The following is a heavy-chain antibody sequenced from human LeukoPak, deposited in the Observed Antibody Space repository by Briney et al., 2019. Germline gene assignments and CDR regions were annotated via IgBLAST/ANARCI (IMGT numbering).Heavy chain of an antibody. CDR1: GYTFTSYG. Sequence: ASVKVSCKASGYTFTSYGISWVRQAPGQGLEWMGWISAYNGNTNYAQKLQGRVTMTTDTSTSTAYMELRSLRSDDTAVYYCASVSSGYWGDYYYGMDVWGQGTTVTVPS. D-gene: IGHD3-22*01. CDR2: ISAYNGNT. V-gene: IGHV1-18*01. CDR3: ASVSSGYWGDYYYGMDV. J-gene: IGHJ6*02.